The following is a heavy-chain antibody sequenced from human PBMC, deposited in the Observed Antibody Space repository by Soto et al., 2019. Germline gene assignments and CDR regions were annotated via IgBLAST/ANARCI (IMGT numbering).Heavy chain of an antibody. Sequence: PSETLSLTCTVSGGSISSYYWSWIRQPAGKGLEWIGRIYTSGSTNYNPSLKSRVTMSVDTSKNQFSLKLSSVTAADTAVYYCARDNRQLWPGSAFDIWGQGTIVTVSS. D-gene: IGHD5-18*01. CDR3: ARDNRQLWPGSAFDI. V-gene: IGHV4-4*07. J-gene: IGHJ3*02. CDR2: IYTSGST. CDR1: GGSISSYY.